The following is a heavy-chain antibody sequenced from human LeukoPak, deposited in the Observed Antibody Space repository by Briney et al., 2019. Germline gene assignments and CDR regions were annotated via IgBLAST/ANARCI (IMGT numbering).Heavy chain of an antibody. D-gene: IGHD4-11*01. V-gene: IGHV1-8*02. CDR3: ARVGYSNSYDY. CDR2: MNPNTGNA. J-gene: IGHJ4*02. CDR1: GYTFTNFD. Sequence: GASVKVSCKASGYTFTNFDINWVRPAPGQGLEWMGWMNPNTGNAGYAQKFQDRVTITWDASISTAYMDLSSLRSEDTAVYYCARVGYSNSYDYWGQGTLVTVSS.